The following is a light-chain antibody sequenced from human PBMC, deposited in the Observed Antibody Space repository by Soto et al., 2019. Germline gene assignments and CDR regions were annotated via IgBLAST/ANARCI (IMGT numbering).Light chain of an antibody. J-gene: IGLJ3*02. CDR3: SSYTGSNTLV. Sequence: QSALTQPASVSGSPGQSITISCTGTSSDVGAYNYVSWYQQHPGKAPKVMIFDVSNRPSGISNRFSGAKSGNTASLTISGLQAEDEADYYFSSYTGSNTLVFGGGTKLTVL. CDR2: DVS. V-gene: IGLV2-14*03. CDR1: SSDVGAYNY.